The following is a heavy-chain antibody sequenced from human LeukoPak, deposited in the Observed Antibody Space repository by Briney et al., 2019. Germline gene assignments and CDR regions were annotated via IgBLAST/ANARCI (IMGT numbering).Heavy chain of an antibody. CDR3: TRDGSSWYASYYYYMDV. J-gene: IGHJ6*03. V-gene: IGHV3-53*05. D-gene: IGHD6-13*01. CDR2: IYSGGST. Sequence: GGSLRLSCTVSGFTVSSDSMSWVRQAPGKGLEWVSFIYSGGSTHYADSVRGRFTISRDNSKNTLYLQMNSLRPEDTAVYYCTRDGSSWYASYYYYMDVWGKGTTVTVSS. CDR1: GFTVSSDS.